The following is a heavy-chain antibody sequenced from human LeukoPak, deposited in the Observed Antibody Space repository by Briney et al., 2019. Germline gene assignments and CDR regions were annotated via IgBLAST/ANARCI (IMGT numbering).Heavy chain of an antibody. Sequence: ASVKVSCKASGYTFNGNYMHWVRQALGQGLEWMGWINPDSGGTNYAQKFQGRVTMTRDTSITTAYMELSRLTSDDTAVYYCARDLGYSRRYYDFSDWGQGTLVTVSS. CDR1: GYTFNGNY. CDR2: INPDSGGT. CDR3: ARDLGYSRRYYDFSD. V-gene: IGHV1-2*02. D-gene: IGHD3-3*01. J-gene: IGHJ4*02.